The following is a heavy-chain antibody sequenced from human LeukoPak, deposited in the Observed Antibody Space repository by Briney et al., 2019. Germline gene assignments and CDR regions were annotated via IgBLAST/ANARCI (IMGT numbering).Heavy chain of an antibody. CDR2: IIPIFGTP. D-gene: IGHD2-21*02. J-gene: IGHJ4*02. Sequence: ASVKVSCKTSGGTFSSYTISWVRQAPGQGLEWMGGIIPIFGTPHYAQKFQDRVTITADASTSTAYMELSSLRSEDTAVYYCARAYMTATRHFDSWGQGTLVTASP. CDR3: ARAYMTATRHFDS. V-gene: IGHV1-69*13. CDR1: GGTFSSYT.